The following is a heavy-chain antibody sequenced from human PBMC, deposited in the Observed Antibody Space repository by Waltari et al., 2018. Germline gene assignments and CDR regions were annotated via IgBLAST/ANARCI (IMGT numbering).Heavy chain of an antibody. CDR1: GYTLPELS. D-gene: IGHD6-13*01. V-gene: IGHV1-24*01. Sequence: QVQLVQSGAEVKKPGASVKVSCKVSGYTLPELSMHWVRQAPGKGLEWMGGFDPEDGETIYAQKFQGRVTMTEDTSTDTAYMELSSLRSEDTAVYYCATVRDRGGIAAAGTGGYFDYWGQGTLVTVSS. CDR2: FDPEDGET. J-gene: IGHJ4*02. CDR3: ATVRDRGGIAAAGTGGYFDY.